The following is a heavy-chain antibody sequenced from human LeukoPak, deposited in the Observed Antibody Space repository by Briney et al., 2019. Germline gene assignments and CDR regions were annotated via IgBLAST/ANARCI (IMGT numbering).Heavy chain of an antibody. Sequence: PGGSLRLSCAASGFTVSSNYMSWVRQAPGKGLEWVSVIYSGGSTYYADSVKGRFTISRDNSKNTLYLQMNSLRAEDTAVYYCAGGALCSGGSGYSSASYFDYWGQGTLVTVSS. V-gene: IGHV3-53*01. CDR3: AGGALCSGGSGYSSASYFDY. J-gene: IGHJ4*02. CDR1: GFTVSSNY. D-gene: IGHD2-15*01. CDR2: IYSGGST.